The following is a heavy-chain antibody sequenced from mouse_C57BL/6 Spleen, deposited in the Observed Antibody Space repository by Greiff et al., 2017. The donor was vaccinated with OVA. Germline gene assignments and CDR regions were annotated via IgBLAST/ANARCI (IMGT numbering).Heavy chain of an antibody. V-gene: IGHV1-53*01. CDR3: ARGILPSYFDV. Sequence: QVHVKQSGTELVKPGASVKLSCKASGYTFTSYWMHWVKQRPGQGLEWIGNINPSNGGTNYNEKFKSKATLTVDKSSSTAYMQLSSLTSEDSAVYYCARGILPSYFDVWGTGTTVTVSS. CDR2: INPSNGGT. CDR1: GYTFTSYW. D-gene: IGHD1-1*01. J-gene: IGHJ1*03.